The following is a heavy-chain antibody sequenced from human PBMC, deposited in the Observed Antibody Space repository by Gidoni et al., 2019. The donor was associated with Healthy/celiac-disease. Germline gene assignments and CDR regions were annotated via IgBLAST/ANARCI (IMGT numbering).Heavy chain of an antibody. CDR1: GFTFSDYY. J-gene: IGHJ6*02. CDR2: ISSSSSYT. D-gene: IGHD2-15*01. V-gene: IGHV3-11*05. CDR3: ARALPYCSGGSCYSDYYYGMDV. Sequence: QVQLVESGGGLVKPGGSLRLSCAASGFTFSDYYMSWIRQAPGKGLEWVSYISSSSSYTNYADSVKGRFTISRDNAKNSLYLQMNSLRAEDTAVYYCARALPYCSGGSCYSDYYYGMDVWGQGTTVTVSS.